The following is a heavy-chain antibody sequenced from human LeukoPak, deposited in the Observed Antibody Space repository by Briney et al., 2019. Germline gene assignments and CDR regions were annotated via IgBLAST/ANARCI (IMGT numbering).Heavy chain of an antibody. CDR3: AKGTDSSGRPRGGFDY. CDR2: ISSSGSTI. J-gene: IGHJ4*02. CDR1: GFTFSDYY. V-gene: IGHV3-11*01. D-gene: IGHD3-22*01. Sequence: GGSLRLSCAASGFTFSDYYMSWIRQAPGKGLEWVSYISSSGSTIYCADSVKGRFTISRDNAKNSLYLQMNSLRAGDTAVYYCAKGTDSSGRPRGGFDYWGQGTLVTVSS.